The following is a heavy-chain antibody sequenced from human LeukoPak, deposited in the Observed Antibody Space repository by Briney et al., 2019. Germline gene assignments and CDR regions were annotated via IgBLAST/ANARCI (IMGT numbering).Heavy chain of an antibody. D-gene: IGHD3-22*01. V-gene: IGHV5-51*01. CDR2: IYPGDSDA. Sequence: GESLKISCKGSGYSFTSYWIGWVRQMPGKGLEWMGIIYPGDSDARYSPSFQGQVTISADKSISTAYLQWSSLKASDTAMYYCARQDDSSGYFSRYFQHWGQGTLVTVSS. CDR3: ARQDDSSGYFSRYFQH. J-gene: IGHJ1*01. CDR1: GYSFTSYW.